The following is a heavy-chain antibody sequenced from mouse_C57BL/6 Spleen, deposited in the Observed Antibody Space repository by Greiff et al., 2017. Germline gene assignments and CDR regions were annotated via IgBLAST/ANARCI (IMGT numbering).Heavy chain of an antibody. Sequence: QLQQSGPELVKPGASVKISCKASGYASSSSWMNWVKQRPGKGLEWIGRIYPGDGDTNYNGKFKGKATLTADKASSTAYMQLSSLTSEDSAVYFCARRLCDYCDYWGQGTTLTVSS. CDR2: IYPGDGDT. D-gene: IGHD6-1*01. CDR3: ARRLCDYCDY. CDR1: GYASSSSW. J-gene: IGHJ2*01. V-gene: IGHV1-82*01.